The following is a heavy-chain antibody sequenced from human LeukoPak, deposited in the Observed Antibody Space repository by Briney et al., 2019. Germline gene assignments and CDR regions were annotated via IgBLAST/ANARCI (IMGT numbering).Heavy chain of an antibody. CDR1: GFTFSSYS. D-gene: IGHD6-19*01. Sequence: GSLRLSCAASGFTFSSYSMNWVRQAPGKGLEWIGEINHSGSTNYNPSLKSRVTISVDTSKNQFSLKLSSVTAADTAVYYCAFSSGWSPFDYWGQGTLVTVSS. V-gene: IGHV4-34*08. J-gene: IGHJ4*02. CDR3: AFSSGWSPFDY. CDR2: INHSGST.